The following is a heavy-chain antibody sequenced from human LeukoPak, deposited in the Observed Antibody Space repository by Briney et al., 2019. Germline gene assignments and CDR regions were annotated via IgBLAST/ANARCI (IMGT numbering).Heavy chain of an antibody. CDR3: ARGRWGAVAGTGYYLDY. D-gene: IGHD6-19*01. V-gene: IGHV1-8*01. CDR2: MNPNSGNT. CDR1: GYTFTSYD. Sequence: ASVKVSXKASGYTFTSYDINWVRQATGQGLEWMGWMNPNSGNTGYAQKFQGRVTMTRNTSISTAYMELSSLRSEDTAVYYCARGRWGAVAGTGYYLDYWGQGTLVTVSS. J-gene: IGHJ4*02.